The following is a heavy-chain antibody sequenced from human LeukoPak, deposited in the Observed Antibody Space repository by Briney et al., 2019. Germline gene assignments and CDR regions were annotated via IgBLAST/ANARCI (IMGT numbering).Heavy chain of an antibody. CDR3: ARSGGYYYDSSGPQDYFDY. V-gene: IGHV1-69*13. Sequence: ASVKVSCKASGGTFSSYTISWVRQAPGQGLEWMGGIIPIFGTANYAQKFQGRVTITADESTSTAYMELSSLRSEDTAVYYCARSGGYYYDSSGPQDYFDYWGQGTLVTVSS. CDR2: IIPIFGTA. D-gene: IGHD3-22*01. CDR1: GGTFSSYT. J-gene: IGHJ4*02.